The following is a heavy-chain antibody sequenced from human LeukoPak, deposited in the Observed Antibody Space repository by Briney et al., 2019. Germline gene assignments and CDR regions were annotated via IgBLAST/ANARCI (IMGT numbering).Heavy chain of an antibody. J-gene: IGHJ6*03. CDR2: INWNSDSI. V-gene: IGHV3-20*01. Sequence: GGSLRLSCAASGFTFDDYGMGWVRQAPGKGLEWVSGINWNSDSIGYADSVKGRFTISRDNAKHSLYLQMNSLRAEDTALYHCARALTGYPPPYYYYMDVWGKGTTVTVSS. D-gene: IGHD3-9*01. CDR1: GFTFDDYG. CDR3: ARALTGYPPPYYYYMDV.